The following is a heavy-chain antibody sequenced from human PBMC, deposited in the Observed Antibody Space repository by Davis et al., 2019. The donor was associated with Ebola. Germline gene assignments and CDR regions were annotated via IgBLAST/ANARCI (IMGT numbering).Heavy chain of an antibody. CDR3: ARDPSIVVVAATFYYYYGMDV. Sequence: GGSLRLSCAASGFTFSSYAMHWVRQAPGKGLEYVSAISSNGGSTYYADSVKGRFTISRDNSKNTLYLQMNSLRAEDTAVYYCARDPSIVVVAATFYYYYGMDVWGQGTTVTVSS. D-gene: IGHD2-15*01. J-gene: IGHJ6*02. CDR1: GFTFSSYA. V-gene: IGHV3-64*04. CDR2: ISSNGGST.